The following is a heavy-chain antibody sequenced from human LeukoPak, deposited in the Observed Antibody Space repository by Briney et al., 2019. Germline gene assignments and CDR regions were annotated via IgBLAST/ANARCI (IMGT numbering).Heavy chain of an antibody. D-gene: IGHD2-15*01. V-gene: IGHV1-69*05. CDR3: ARPALAAAVEVAEFFRH. J-gene: IGHJ1*01. CDR1: GGSFSSYA. Sequence: ASVKVSCKASGGSFSSYAVSWVRQAPGQGLEWVGGIIPVFGATNYAQKFHDRVTITTDDSATTAYMELRSLTSEDTAVYYCARPALAAAVEVAEFFRHWGQGTLVTVSS. CDR2: IIPVFGAT.